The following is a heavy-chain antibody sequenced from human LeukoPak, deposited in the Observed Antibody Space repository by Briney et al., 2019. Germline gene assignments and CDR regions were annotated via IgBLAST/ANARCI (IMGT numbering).Heavy chain of an antibody. CDR1: GGSISSSSYY. CDR2: IYYSGST. J-gene: IGHJ5*02. D-gene: IGHD3-10*01. CDR3: ARDGYGSGSYLGVDP. Sequence: PSETLSLTCTVSGGSISSSSYYWGWIRQPPGKGLEWIGSIYYSGSTYYNPSLKSRVTISVDTSKNQFSLKLSSVTAADTAVYYCARDGYGSGSYLGVDPWGQGTLVTVSS. V-gene: IGHV4-39*07.